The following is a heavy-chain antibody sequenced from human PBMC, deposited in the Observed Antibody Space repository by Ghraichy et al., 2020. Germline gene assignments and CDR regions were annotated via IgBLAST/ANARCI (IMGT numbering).Heavy chain of an antibody. J-gene: IGHJ6*02. D-gene: IGHD6-19*01. CDR1: GGSISSYY. CDR2: IYTSGST. Sequence: SETLSLTCTVSGGSISSYYWSWIRQPAGKGLEWIGRIYTSGSTNYNPSLKSRVTMSVDTSKNQFSLKLSSVTAAVTAVYYCARDSSGWWGGYYYGMDVWGQGTTVTVSS. CDR3: ARDSSGWWGGYYYGMDV. V-gene: IGHV4-4*07.